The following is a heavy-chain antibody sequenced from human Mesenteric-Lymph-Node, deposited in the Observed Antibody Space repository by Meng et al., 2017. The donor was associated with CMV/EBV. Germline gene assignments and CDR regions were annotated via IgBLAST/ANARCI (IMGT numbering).Heavy chain of an antibody. J-gene: IGHJ4*02. CDR1: GGSISSSNW. Sequence: SGGSISSSNWCSWVRQPPGKGLEWIGEIYHSGSTNYNPSLKSRVTISVDKSKNQFSLKLSSVTAADTAVYYCARIRGFGELLYYDYWGQGTLVTVSS. CDR3: ARIRGFGELLYYDY. CDR2: IYHSGST. D-gene: IGHD3-10*01. V-gene: IGHV4-4*02.